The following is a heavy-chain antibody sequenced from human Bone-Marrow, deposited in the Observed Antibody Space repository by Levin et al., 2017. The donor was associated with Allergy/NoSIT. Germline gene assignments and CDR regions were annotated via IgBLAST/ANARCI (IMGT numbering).Heavy chain of an antibody. CDR3: ARDPWLSCSGGGCYGAFDY. CDR1: RLNFSSNW. V-gene: IGHV3-7*01. Sequence: GESLKISCVVSRLNFSSNWMTWVRQAPGKGLEWVANIKEDGTEKYHVDSVKGRFTISRDNAKSSLYLQMNSLRADDTAVYYCARDPWLSCSGGGCYGAFDYWGQGILVTVSS. D-gene: IGHD2-15*01. CDR2: IKEDGTEK. J-gene: IGHJ4*02.